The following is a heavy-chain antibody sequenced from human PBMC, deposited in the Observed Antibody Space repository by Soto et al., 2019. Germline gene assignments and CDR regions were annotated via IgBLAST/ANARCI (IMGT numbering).Heavy chain of an antibody. CDR3: ARGFYGDPPALDY. J-gene: IGHJ4*02. Sequence: EVQLVESGGGLVQPGGSLRLSCAASGFTFSSYNMHWVRQAPGKGLVWISRIKTDGSFSSYADSVKGRFTISRDNARNTLFLQMNSLSDDATAVYYCARGFYGDPPALDYWGQGTLVSVSS. CDR1: GFTFSSYN. V-gene: IGHV3-74*01. D-gene: IGHD4-17*01. CDR2: IKTDGSFS.